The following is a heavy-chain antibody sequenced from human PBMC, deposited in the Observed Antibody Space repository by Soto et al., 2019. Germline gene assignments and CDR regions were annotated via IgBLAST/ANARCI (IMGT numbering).Heavy chain of an antibody. CDR2: ISGSGGST. V-gene: IGHV3-23*01. J-gene: IGHJ6*02. D-gene: IGHD2-15*01. Sequence: PGGSRSLSCSASGFTFSSYAMSWVRQAPGKGLEWVSAISGSGGSTYYADSVKGRFTISRDNSKNTLYLQMNSLRAEDTAVYYCAKDLRRTDRIYGMDVWGQGNTVTVSS. CDR1: GFTFSSYA. CDR3: AKDLRRTDRIYGMDV.